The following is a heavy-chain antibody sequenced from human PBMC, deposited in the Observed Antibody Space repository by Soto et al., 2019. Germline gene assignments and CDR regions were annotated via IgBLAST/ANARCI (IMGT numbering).Heavy chain of an antibody. CDR3: ARVSGYYLPDY. V-gene: IGHV1-46*01. J-gene: IGHJ4*02. CDR2: INPSSGST. Sequence: ASVKVSCKASGYIFTTYYIHWVRQAPGRGLEWMGIINPSSGSTSYAQKFQGRVTITRDTSASTAYMELSSLRSEDTAVYYCARVSGYYLPDYWGQGTLVTVSS. D-gene: IGHD5-12*01. CDR1: GYIFTTYY.